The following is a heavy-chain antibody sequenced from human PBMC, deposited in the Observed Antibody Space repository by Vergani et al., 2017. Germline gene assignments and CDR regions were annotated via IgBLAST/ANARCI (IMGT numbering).Heavy chain of an antibody. Sequence: QVLLVQSGAEVKKPGSSVKVSCKASGDTFNNYAISWVRQAPGQGLEWMGYIDPQTDGAEHIQKFQGRVTMTGDPSASTAYLELSGLRSDDTAVYYCARRGHYDNNFDYWGQGTLVTVSS. J-gene: IGHJ4*02. CDR2: IDPQTDGA. CDR1: GDTFNNYA. V-gene: IGHV1-2*02. CDR3: ARRGHYDNNFDY. D-gene: IGHD3-16*01.